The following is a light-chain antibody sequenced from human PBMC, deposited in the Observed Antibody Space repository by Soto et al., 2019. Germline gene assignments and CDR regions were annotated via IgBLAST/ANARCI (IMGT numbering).Light chain of an antibody. Sequence: EIVLTQSPGTLSLSPGERATLSCRASQPISSHNYLAGYQQKPGQAPRALIYVASRRATGISDRFSGSGSGTDFSLTISTLEPEEFAVDYCQQYYNSPLTCGGGTKVEIK. V-gene: IGKV3-20*01. J-gene: IGKJ4*01. CDR3: QQYYNSPLT. CDR2: VAS. CDR1: QPISSHNY.